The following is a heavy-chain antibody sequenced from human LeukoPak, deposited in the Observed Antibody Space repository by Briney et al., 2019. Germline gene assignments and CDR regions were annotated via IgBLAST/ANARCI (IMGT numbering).Heavy chain of an antibody. V-gene: IGHV4-59*01. J-gene: IGHJ3*02. Sequence: SETLSLTCTVSGGSISNYYWSWIRQPPGKGLEWIGYIYYIGSTNYNPSLKSRVTISVDTSKNQFSLKLSSVTAADTAVYYCARGSPYNYYDVNAKGAFDIWGQGTMVTASS. CDR3: ARGSPYNYYDVNAKGAFDI. D-gene: IGHD3-16*01. CDR2: IYYIGST. CDR1: GGSISNYY.